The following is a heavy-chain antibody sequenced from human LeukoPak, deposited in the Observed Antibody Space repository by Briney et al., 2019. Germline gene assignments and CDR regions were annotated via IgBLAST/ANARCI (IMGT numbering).Heavy chain of an antibody. J-gene: IGHJ4*02. CDR2: IIPIFGTA. V-gene: IGHV1-69*05. D-gene: IGHD1-26*01. CDR3: AREVRSGSYPTDY. Sequence: SVKVSCKASGGTFSSYAISWVRQAPGQGLEWMGRIIPIFGTANYAQKFQGRVTITTDESTSTAYMELSSLRSEDTAVYYCAREVRSGSYPTDYWGQGTLVTASS. CDR1: GGTFSSYA.